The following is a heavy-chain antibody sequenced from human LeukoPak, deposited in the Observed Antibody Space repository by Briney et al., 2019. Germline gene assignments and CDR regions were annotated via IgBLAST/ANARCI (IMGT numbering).Heavy chain of an antibody. D-gene: IGHD2-21*02. CDR3: ARDRGERGDLTDY. Sequence: SETLSLTCTVSGGSINSGSYYWSWIRQPAGKGLEWIGRIYTSGSTNYNPSLKSRVTISVDTSKNQFSLKLSSVTAADTAVYYCARDRGERGDLTDYWGQGTLVTVSS. CDR1: GGSINSGSYY. J-gene: IGHJ4*02. CDR2: IYTSGST. V-gene: IGHV4-61*02.